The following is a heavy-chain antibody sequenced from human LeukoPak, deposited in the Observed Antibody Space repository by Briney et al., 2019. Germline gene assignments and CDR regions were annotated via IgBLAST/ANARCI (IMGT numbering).Heavy chain of an antibody. CDR1: GYSISSGYY. CDR2: IYHSGST. CDR3: ARGSSSSWYEGSYYYYYYMDV. V-gene: IGHV4-38-2*02. J-gene: IGHJ6*03. Sequence: SETLSLTCTVSGYSISSGYYWGWIRQPPGKGLEWIGSIYHSGSTYYNPSLKSRVTISVDTSKNQFSLKLSSVTAADTAVYYCARGSSSSWYEGSYYYYYYMDVWGKGTTVTISS. D-gene: IGHD6-13*01.